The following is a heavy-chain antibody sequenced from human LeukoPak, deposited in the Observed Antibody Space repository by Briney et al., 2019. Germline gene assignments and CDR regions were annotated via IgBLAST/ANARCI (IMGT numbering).Heavy chain of an antibody. V-gene: IGHV4-30-4*01. CDR1: GGSISSGDYY. CDR2: IYYSGST. D-gene: IGHD3-10*01. Sequence: PSETLSLTCTVSGGSISSGDYYWSWIRQPPGKGLEWIGYIYYSGSTYYNPSLKSRVTISVDTSKNQFSLKLSSVTAADTAVYYCARDVPTYYYGSGSSSGMDVWGQGTTVTVSS. CDR3: ARDVPTYYYGSGSSSGMDV. J-gene: IGHJ6*02.